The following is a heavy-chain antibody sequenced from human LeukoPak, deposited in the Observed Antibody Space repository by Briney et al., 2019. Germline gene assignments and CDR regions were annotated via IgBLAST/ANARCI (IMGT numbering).Heavy chain of an antibody. V-gene: IGHV4-39*07. Sequence: PSETLSLTCTVSGGSISSSSYYWGWIRQPPGKGLEWSGSIYYSGSTYYNPSLKSRVTISVDTSKNQFSLKLSSVTAADTAVSYCARVPSTQFAPGMTTVTTNAFDIWGQGKMVTVSS. D-gene: IGHD4-17*01. CDR2: IYYSGST. CDR1: GGSISSSSYY. CDR3: ARVPSTQFAPGMTTVTTNAFDI. J-gene: IGHJ3*02.